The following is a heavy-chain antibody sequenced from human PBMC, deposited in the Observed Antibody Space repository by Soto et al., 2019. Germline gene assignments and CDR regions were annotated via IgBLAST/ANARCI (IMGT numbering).Heavy chain of an antibody. CDR2: IRGTGGYI. CDR3: AREGALKPFSS. Sequence: GGSLRLSCAASGFTFGACAMAWVRQAPGKGLEWVSHIRGTGGYIHYADAVKGRFTISRDNAKSSVYLQMNSLRAEDTAVYYCAREGALKPFSSWGQGALVTVSS. CDR1: GFTFGACA. V-gene: IGHV3-21*05. J-gene: IGHJ5*02.